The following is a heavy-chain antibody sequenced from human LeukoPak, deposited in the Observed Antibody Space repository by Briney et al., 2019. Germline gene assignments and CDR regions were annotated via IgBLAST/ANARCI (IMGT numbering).Heavy chain of an antibody. CDR2: IYYSGST. J-gene: IGHJ6*02. V-gene: IGHV4-59*01. D-gene: IGHD2-2*01. Sequence: PSETLSLTCTVSGGSISSYYWSWIRQPPGKGLEWIGYIYYSGSTNYNPSLKSRVTISVDTSKNQFSLKLSSVTAADTAVYYCAREKGVPAVYYYGMDVWGQGTTVTVSS. CDR3: AREKGVPAVYYYGMDV. CDR1: GGSISSYY.